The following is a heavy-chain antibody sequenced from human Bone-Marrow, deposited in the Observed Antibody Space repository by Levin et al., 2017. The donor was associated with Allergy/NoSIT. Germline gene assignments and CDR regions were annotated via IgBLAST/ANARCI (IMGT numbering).Heavy chain of an antibody. CDR1: GFSFNDHS. V-gene: IGHV3-72*01. CDR3: AREGDSSAYYIDFDY. Sequence: GGSLRLSCAASGFSFNDHSMNWVRQAPGKGLEWVGRTRNKANIYTTEYAASVKGRFTISRDDSRSSLFLQMNSLQTEDTAVYYCAREGDSSAYYIDFDYWGQETLVTVSS. CDR2: TRNKANIYTT. J-gene: IGHJ4*02. D-gene: IGHD6-19*01.